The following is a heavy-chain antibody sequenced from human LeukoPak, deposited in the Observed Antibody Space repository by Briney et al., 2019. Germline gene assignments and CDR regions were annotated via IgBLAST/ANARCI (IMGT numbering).Heavy chain of an antibody. Sequence: GESLKISCKGSGYSLTSYWIAWVRQMPGKGLEWMGIMYPGDSQTRYSPSFQGQVTISADKSISTAYLQWSRLEASDAAMYYCARRRYYYDSSGYHFDYWGQGTLVTVSS. CDR1: GYSLTSYW. CDR3: ARRRYYYDSSGYHFDY. D-gene: IGHD3-22*01. V-gene: IGHV5-51*01. CDR2: MYPGDSQT. J-gene: IGHJ4*02.